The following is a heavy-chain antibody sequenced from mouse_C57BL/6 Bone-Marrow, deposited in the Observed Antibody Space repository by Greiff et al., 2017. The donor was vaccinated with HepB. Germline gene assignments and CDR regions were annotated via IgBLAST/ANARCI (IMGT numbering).Heavy chain of an antibody. J-gene: IGHJ3*01. Sequence: VQLQQSGTVLARPGASVKMSCKTSGYTFTSYWMHWVKQRPEQGLEWIGRIDPEDGDTEYAPKFQGKATMTADTSSNTAYLQLSSLTSEDTAVYYCTRDYGYSWFAYWGQGTLVTVSA. D-gene: IGHD2-2*01. CDR2: IDPEDGDT. CDR3: TRDYGYSWFAY. V-gene: IGHV14-1*01. CDR1: GYTFTSYW.